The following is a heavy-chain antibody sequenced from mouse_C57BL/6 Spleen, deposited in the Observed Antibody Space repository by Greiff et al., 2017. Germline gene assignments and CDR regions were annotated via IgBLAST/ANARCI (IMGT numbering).Heavy chain of an antibody. CDR1: GYTFTSYW. Sequence: VQLQQPGAELVKPGASVKMSCKASGYTFTSYWITWVKQRPGQGLEWIGDIYPGSGSTNYNEKFKSKATLTVDPSSSTAYMLLSSLTSEDSAVYYCARSYSNGYFDVWGTGTTVTVSS. D-gene: IGHD2-5*01. V-gene: IGHV1-55*01. CDR2: IYPGSGST. CDR3: ARSYSNGYFDV. J-gene: IGHJ1*03.